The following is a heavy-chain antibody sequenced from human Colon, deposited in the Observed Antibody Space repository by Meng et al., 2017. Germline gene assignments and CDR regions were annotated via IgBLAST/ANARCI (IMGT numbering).Heavy chain of an antibody. CDR3: ISETGLGH. CDR2: INSDGSVI. Sequence: EGELVEPGGGLVQAGGSLRPSWAAPGFTLGPYWMHWVRQAPGKGLVWVSGINSDGSVISYVDSVRGRFTISRDNAKNTLFLQMDSLRGEDTAVYYCISETGLGHWGQGTLVTVSS. CDR1: GFTLGPYW. V-gene: IGHV3-74*01. D-gene: IGHD3-16*01. J-gene: IGHJ4*02.